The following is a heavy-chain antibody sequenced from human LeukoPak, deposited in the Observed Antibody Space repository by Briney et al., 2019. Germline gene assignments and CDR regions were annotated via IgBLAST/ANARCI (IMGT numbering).Heavy chain of an antibody. CDR1: GGSISSSSYY. D-gene: IGHD3-10*01. J-gene: IGHJ4*02. Sequence: SETLSLTCTVSGGSISSSSYYWGWIRQPPGKGLEWIGSIYYSGSTYYNPSLKSRVTISVDTSKNQFSLKLSSVTAADTAVYYCARHVLPQWYFDYWGQGTLVTVSS. CDR2: IYYSGST. CDR3: ARHVLPQWYFDY. V-gene: IGHV4-39*01.